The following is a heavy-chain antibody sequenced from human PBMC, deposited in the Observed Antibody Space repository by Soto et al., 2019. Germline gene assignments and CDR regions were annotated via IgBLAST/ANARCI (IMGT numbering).Heavy chain of an antibody. CDR2: IYSGGYT. CDR1: GFTVSNNY. CDR3: AAQPGGGGY. D-gene: IGHD2-2*01. J-gene: IGHJ4*02. V-gene: IGHV3-53*01. Sequence: EVQLVESGGGLIQPGGSLRLSCAVSGFTVSNNYMSWVRQAPGKGLEGVSVIYSGGYTAYGDSVKGRFTISRDNSKNTLYLQRKTGRADDAAVFSWAAQPGGGGYWGQGTLVTVSS.